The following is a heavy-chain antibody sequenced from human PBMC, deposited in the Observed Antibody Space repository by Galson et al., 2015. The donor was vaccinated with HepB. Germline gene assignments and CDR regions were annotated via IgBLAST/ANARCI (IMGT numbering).Heavy chain of an antibody. Sequence: SLRLSCAASGFTFSSYSMNWVRQAPGKGLEWVSSISSSSSYIYYADSVKGRFTISRDNAKNSLYLQMNSLRAEDTAVYYCARTVRLGAHGAFDIWGQGTMVTVSS. J-gene: IGHJ3*02. V-gene: IGHV3-21*01. D-gene: IGHD3-16*01. CDR2: ISSSSSYI. CDR3: ARTVRLGAHGAFDI. CDR1: GFTFSSYS.